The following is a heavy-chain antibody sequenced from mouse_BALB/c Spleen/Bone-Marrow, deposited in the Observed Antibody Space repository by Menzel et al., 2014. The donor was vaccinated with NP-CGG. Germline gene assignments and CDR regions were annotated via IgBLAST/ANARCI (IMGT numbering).Heavy chain of an antibody. J-gene: IGHJ4*01. CDR3: TRGGYGNYVGYAMDY. CDR2: IYPGDGNT. V-gene: IGHV1S33*01. Sequence: SGPELVKPGALVKISCKASGYTFTSYDINWVKQRPGQGLEWIGWIYPGDGNTKYNEKFKGKATLTADKSSSTAYMQLSSLTSENSAVHFCTRGGYGNYVGYAMDYWGQGTSVTVSS. CDR1: GYTFTSYD. D-gene: IGHD2-10*02.